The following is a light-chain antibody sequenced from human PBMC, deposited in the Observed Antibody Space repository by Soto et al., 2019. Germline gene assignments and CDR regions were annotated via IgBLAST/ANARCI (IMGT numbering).Light chain of an antibody. CDR1: QSVGSN. Sequence: EMLMTQSPATLSVSPGERATLSCRASQSVGSNLAWYQQKPGQAPRLLIYGASTRATGFPARFSGSGSGTEFTLTISGLQSEDSAVYYCQQYNDWPRTFGQGTKVDIK. CDR2: GAS. CDR3: QQYNDWPRT. J-gene: IGKJ1*01. V-gene: IGKV3-15*01.